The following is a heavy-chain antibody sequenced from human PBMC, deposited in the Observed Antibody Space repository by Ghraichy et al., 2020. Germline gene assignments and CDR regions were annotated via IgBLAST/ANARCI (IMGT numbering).Heavy chain of an antibody. V-gene: IGHV4-34*01. CDR1: GGSFSGYY. D-gene: IGHD4-11*01. J-gene: IGHJ5*02. Sequence: SETLSLTCAVYGGSFSGYYWSWIRQPPGKGLEWIGEINHSGSTNYNPSLKSRVTISVDTSKNQFSLKLSSVTAADTAVYYCARGPLYINYLWFDPWGQGTLVTVSS. CDR2: INHSGST. CDR3: ARGPLYINYLWFDP.